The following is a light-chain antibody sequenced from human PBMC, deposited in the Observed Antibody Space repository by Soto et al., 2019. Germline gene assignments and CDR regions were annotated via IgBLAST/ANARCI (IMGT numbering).Light chain of an antibody. V-gene: IGLV2-8*01. Sequence: QSALTQPPSASGTPGQSVTISCTRTSSDVGGYNYVSWYQQHPGKAPKLMIYGVTKRPSGVPDRFSGSKSGNTASLTVSGLQAEDEVDYYCSSYAGSNNPYVFGPGTKLTVL. J-gene: IGLJ1*01. CDR3: SSYAGSNNPYV. CDR2: GVT. CDR1: SSDVGGYNY.